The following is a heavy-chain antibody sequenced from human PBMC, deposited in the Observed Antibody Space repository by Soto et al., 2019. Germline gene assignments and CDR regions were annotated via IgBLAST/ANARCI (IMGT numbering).Heavy chain of an antibody. CDR3: ARSPPHDYGGNFPTFDY. V-gene: IGHV1-69*13. Sequence: SVKVSCKASGGTFSSYAISWVRQAPGQGLEWMGGIIPIFGTANYAQKFQGRVTITADESTSTAYMELSSLRSEDTAVYYCARSPPHDYGGNFPTFDYWGQGTLVTVSS. CDR1: GGTFSSYA. D-gene: IGHD4-17*01. CDR2: IIPIFGTA. J-gene: IGHJ4*02.